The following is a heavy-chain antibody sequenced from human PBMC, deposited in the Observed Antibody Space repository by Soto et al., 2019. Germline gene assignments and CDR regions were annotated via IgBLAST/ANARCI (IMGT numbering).Heavy chain of an antibody. CDR3: AKDTGWFGELYGMDV. D-gene: IGHD3-10*01. CDR2: ISYDGSNK. CDR1: GFTFSCYV. J-gene: IGHJ6*02. V-gene: IGHV3-30*18. Sequence: LXLSCATSGFTFSCYVMHWCRQAPGKGLEWVAVISYDGSNKYYADSVKGRFTISRDNSKNTLYLQMNSLRAEDTAVYYCAKDTGWFGELYGMDVWGQGTTVTVSS.